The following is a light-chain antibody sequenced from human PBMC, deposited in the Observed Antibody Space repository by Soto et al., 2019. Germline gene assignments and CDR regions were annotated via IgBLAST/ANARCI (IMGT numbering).Light chain of an antibody. CDR3: CSYTRTYTWV. Sequence: QSALTQPRSVSESPGQSVTISCTGSSSDVGGFDYVSWYLQHPGKAPKLILYDVTKRPSGVPDRFSGAKSGNTASLTISGLQADDEADYYCCSYTRTYTWVFGGGTKLNVL. J-gene: IGLJ3*02. V-gene: IGLV2-11*01. CDR1: SSDVGGFDY. CDR2: DVT.